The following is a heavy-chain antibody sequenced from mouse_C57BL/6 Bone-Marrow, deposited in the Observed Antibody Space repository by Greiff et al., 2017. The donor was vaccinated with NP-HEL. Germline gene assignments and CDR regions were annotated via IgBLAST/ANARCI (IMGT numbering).Heavy chain of an antibody. Sequence: VHLVEPGPELVKPGASVKLSCKASGYAFSSSWMNWVKQRPGKGLEWIGRIYPGDGDTNYNGKFKGKATLTADKSSSTAYMQLSSLTSEDSAVYFCAKYYVDFDVWGTGTTVTVSS. CDR3: AKYYVDFDV. D-gene: IGHD1-1*02. CDR1: GYAFSSSW. CDR2: IYPGDGDT. J-gene: IGHJ1*03. V-gene: IGHV1-82*01.